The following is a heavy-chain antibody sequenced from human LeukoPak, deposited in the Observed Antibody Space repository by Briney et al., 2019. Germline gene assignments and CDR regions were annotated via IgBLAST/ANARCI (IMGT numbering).Heavy chain of an antibody. CDR2: ISHDVNNK. D-gene: IGHD3-9*01. J-gene: IGHJ4*02. CDR3: ARDGYDILTGYYAYHFDY. Sequence: GRSLRLSCAASGFTFSSAGMHWVRQAPGKGLEWVAVISHDVNNKYYADSVKGRFTISRDNSKNTLYLQMNSLRVEDTALYYCARDGYDILTGYYAYHFDYWGQGTLVTVSS. V-gene: IGHV3-30*19. CDR1: GFTFSSAG.